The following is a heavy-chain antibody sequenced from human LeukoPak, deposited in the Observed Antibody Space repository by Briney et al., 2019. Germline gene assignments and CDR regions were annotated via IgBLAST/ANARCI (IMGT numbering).Heavy chain of an antibody. CDR3: ARRINYYDSSGYYYVRYFDS. Sequence: GGSLRLSCVASGFTFSTAWMHWARQTPGKGLVWVSHINGDGRRINYADDVKGRFTISRDNAKNTLYLQMNSLGAEDTAVYYCARRINYYDSSGYYYVRYFDSWGQGTLVAVSS. V-gene: IGHV3-74*01. D-gene: IGHD3-22*01. CDR1: GFTFSTAW. CDR2: INGDGRRI. J-gene: IGHJ4*02.